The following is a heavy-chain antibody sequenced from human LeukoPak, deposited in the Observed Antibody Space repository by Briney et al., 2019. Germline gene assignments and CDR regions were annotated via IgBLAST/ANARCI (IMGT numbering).Heavy chain of an antibody. CDR2: ISSSSSTI. V-gene: IGHV3-48*01. CDR3: ARGMSSGRYAVDI. Sequence: GGSLRLSCAASGFTFSSYSMNWVRQAPGKGLEWVSYISSSSSTIYYADSVKGRFTISRDNAKNSLYLQMNSLRAEDTAVYYCARGMSSGRYAVDIWGQGTMVTVSS. D-gene: IGHD6-19*01. CDR1: GFTFSSYS. J-gene: IGHJ3*02.